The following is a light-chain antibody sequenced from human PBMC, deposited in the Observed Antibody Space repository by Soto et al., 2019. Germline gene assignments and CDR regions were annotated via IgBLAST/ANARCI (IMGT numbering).Light chain of an antibody. V-gene: IGKV3-20*01. CDR1: RSVSNNY. CDR3: QQYGSSPPT. CDR2: GAS. Sequence: EIVLTQSPGTLSLSPGERATLSCRASRSVSNNYVAWYQRKPGQAPRLLIYGASSRATDIPPRFSGSGSGTDFTLTITRLEPEDFAVYYCQQYGSSPPTFGQGTKVESK. J-gene: IGKJ1*01.